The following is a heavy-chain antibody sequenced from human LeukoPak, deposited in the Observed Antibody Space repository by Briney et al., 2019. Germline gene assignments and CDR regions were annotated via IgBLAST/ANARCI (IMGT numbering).Heavy chain of an antibody. CDR1: GGTFINYA. Sequence: SVKVSCKTSGGTFINYAINWVRQAPEQGLEWLGGIIPIFDTPNYAQKFQGRVTITTDESTSTAYMELSSLRSEDTAVYYCARGVSDGRVSGMYYWGQGTLVTVSS. V-gene: IGHV1-69*05. CDR2: IIPIFDTP. J-gene: IGHJ4*02. D-gene: IGHD6-6*01. CDR3: ARGVSDGRVSGMYY.